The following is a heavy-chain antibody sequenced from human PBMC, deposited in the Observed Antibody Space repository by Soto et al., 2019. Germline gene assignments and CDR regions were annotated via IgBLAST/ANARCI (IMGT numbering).Heavy chain of an antibody. Sequence: SETLSLTCTVSGGSISSYYWSWIRQPPGKGLEWIGYIYYSGSTNYNPSLKSRVTISVDTSKNQFSLKLSSVTAADTAVYYRAGRIAAAGCLDYWGQGTLVTVSS. CDR2: IYYSGST. CDR3: AGRIAAAGCLDY. D-gene: IGHD6-13*01. CDR1: GGSISSYY. J-gene: IGHJ4*02. V-gene: IGHV4-59*01.